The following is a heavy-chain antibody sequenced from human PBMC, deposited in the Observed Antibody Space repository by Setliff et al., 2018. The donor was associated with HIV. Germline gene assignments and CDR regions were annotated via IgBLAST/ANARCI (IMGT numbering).Heavy chain of an antibody. Sequence: PSETLSLTCTVSGGSINNYFWSWIRQAPGKGLEWLGYIYISGTTNYNPSLKGRVTMFLDTSKNQFSLKLTSVTAADTAVYYCVRERRRSPLSYGLDVWGQGTTVTVSS. CDR3: VRERRRSPLSYGLDV. J-gene: IGHJ6*02. CDR1: GGSINNYF. V-gene: IGHV4-4*08. CDR2: IYISGTT.